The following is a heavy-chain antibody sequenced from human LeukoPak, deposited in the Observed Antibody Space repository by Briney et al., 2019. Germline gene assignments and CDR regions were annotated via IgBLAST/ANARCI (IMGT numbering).Heavy chain of an antibody. CDR2: TRNKANSYTT. V-gene: IGHV3-72*01. CDR1: GFTFSDHY. D-gene: IGHD2-2*01. Sequence: GGSLRLSCAASGFTFSDHYMDWVRQAPGKGLEWVGRTRNKANSYTTEYAASVKGGFTISRDDSKNSLYLQMNSLKTEDTAVYYCARGQYCSSTSCYGTDAFDIWGQGTMVTVSS. CDR3: ARGQYCSSTSCYGTDAFDI. J-gene: IGHJ3*02.